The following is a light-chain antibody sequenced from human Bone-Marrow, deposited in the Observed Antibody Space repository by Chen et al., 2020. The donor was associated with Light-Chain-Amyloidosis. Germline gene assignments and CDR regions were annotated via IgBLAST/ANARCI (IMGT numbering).Light chain of an antibody. V-gene: IGLV2-14*01. CDR1: SSDVGGDNH. J-gene: IGLJ1*01. Sequence: QSALTQPASVSGSPGPSITISCTGTSSDVGGDNHVSWYQQHPDKAHKLIIYDVTNRLSWVPDRFSGSKSNDTATLTIAGLQTEDEANYFCSSYTITYTLVFGSGTRVTVL. CDR2: DVT. CDR3: SSYTITYTLV.